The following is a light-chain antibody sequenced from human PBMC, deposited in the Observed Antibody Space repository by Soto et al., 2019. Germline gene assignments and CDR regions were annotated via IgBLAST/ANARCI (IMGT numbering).Light chain of an antibody. V-gene: IGKV1-39*01. Sequence: DIQMTQSPSSLSASVGGRVTITCRASQAISTYLNWFQHKPGKAPQLLIYSASSLQSGVPSRFSGNGSGTHCTLTVNSLQPEDFATYYCQQSYSTHYTFGQGTKLEI. CDR3: QQSYSTHYT. CDR1: QAISTY. CDR2: SAS. J-gene: IGKJ2*01.